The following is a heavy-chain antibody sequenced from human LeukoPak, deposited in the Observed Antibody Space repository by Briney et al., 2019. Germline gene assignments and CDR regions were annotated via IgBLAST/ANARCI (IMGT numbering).Heavy chain of an antibody. CDR2: IRYDGSNK. J-gene: IGHJ4*02. D-gene: IGHD2-2*01. Sequence: GGSLRLSCAASGFTFSSYGMHWVRQAPGKGLEWVAFIRYDGSNKYYADSVKGRFTISRDNSKNTLYLQMNSLRAEDTAVYYCAKDRIRGYSEGTSCSNWGQGTLVTVSS. CDR3: AKDRIRGYSEGTSCSN. CDR1: GFTFSSYG. V-gene: IGHV3-30*02.